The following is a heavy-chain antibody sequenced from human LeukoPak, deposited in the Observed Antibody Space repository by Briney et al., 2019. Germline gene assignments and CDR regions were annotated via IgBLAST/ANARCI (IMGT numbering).Heavy chain of an antibody. J-gene: IGHJ5*02. CDR1: GFTFSSYA. Sequence: GRSLRLSCAASGFTFSSYAMHWVRQAPGKGLEWVAVISYDGSNKYYADSVKGRFTISRDNAKNSLYLQMNSLRAEDTAVYYCARSPYCSSTSCYGLSWFDPWGQGTLVTVSS. V-gene: IGHV3-30*04. CDR3: ARSPYCSSTSCYGLSWFDP. D-gene: IGHD2-2*01. CDR2: ISYDGSNK.